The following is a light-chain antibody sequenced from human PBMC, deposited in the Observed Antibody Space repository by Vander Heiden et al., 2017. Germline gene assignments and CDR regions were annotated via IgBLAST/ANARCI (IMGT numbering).Light chain of an antibody. J-gene: IGLJ2*01. CDR2: QDS. Sequence: SYDLTQPPSVSVSPGQTASITCSGDKLGDKYACWYQQKPGQSPVLVIYQDSKRPSGIPERFSGSNSGNTATLTISGTQAMDEADYYCQAWDSSTGLVFGGGTKLTVL. V-gene: IGLV3-1*01. CDR1: KLGDKY. CDR3: QAWDSSTGLV.